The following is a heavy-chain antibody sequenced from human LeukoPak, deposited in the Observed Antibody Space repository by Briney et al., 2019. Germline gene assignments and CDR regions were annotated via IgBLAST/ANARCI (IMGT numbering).Heavy chain of an antibody. CDR2: ISAYNGNT. CDR3: ARDVDSSSWSYYYDGMDV. CDR1: GYTFTSYG. Sequence: GASVKVSCKASGYTFTSYGISWVRQAPGQGLEWMGWISAYNGNTNYAQKLQGRVTMTTDTSTSTAYMELRSLRSDDTAVYYCARDVDSSSWSYYYDGMDVWGQGTTVTVS. J-gene: IGHJ6*02. V-gene: IGHV1-18*01. D-gene: IGHD6-13*01.